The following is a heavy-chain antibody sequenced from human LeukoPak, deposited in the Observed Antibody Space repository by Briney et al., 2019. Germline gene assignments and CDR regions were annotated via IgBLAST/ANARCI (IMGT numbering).Heavy chain of an antibody. CDR3: ARRRGYSYGQFDY. CDR1: GGTFSSYA. Sequence: SVKVSCKASGGTFSSYAVSWVRQAPGQGLEWMGGIIPIFGTANYAQKFQGRVTITADESTSTAYMELSSLRSEDTAVYYCARRRGYSYGQFDYWGQGTLVTVSS. CDR2: IIPIFGTA. D-gene: IGHD5-18*01. J-gene: IGHJ4*02. V-gene: IGHV1-69*13.